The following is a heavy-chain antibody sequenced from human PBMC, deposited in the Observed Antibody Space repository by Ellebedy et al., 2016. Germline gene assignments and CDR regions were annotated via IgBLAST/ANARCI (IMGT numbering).Heavy chain of an antibody. CDR2: IYTSGST. D-gene: IGHD3-3*01. CDR1: GGSISSGSYY. Sequence: SETLSLXXTVSGGSISSGSYYWSWIRQPAGKGLEWIGRIYTSGSTNYNPSLKSRVTMSVDTSKNQFSLKLSSVTAADTAVYYCARGVGLRFLEWPPKGLDYWGQGTLVTVSS. V-gene: IGHV4-61*02. J-gene: IGHJ4*02. CDR3: ARGVGLRFLEWPPKGLDY.